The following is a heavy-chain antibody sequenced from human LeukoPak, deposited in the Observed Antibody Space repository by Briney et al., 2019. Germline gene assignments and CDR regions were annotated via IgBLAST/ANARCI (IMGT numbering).Heavy chain of an antibody. CDR3: EDHAY. Sequence: GGSLRLSCVASGFSFSTGCMTWVRQAPGKGLEWVGRIKTKTDGETTDYAAPVKGRFTISRDDYLQMNSLKTEDTAVYYCEDHAYWGQGTLVTVSS. V-gene: IGHV3-15*01. J-gene: IGHJ4*02. CDR2: IKTKTDGETT. CDR1: GFSFSTGC.